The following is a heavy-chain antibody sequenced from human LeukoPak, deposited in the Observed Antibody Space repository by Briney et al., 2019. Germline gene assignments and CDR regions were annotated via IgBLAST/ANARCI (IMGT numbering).Heavy chain of an antibody. CDR3: ARHSYDFWSGYLVDY. D-gene: IGHD3-3*01. J-gene: IGHJ4*02. CDR1: GYSFTSYW. CDR2: IYPGDSDT. V-gene: IGHV5-51*01. Sequence: GESLKTSCKGSGYSFTSYWIGWVRQMPGKGLEWMGIIYPGDSDTRYSPSFQGQVTISADKSISTAYLQWSSLKASDTAMYYCARHSYDFWSGYLVDYWGQGTLVTVSS.